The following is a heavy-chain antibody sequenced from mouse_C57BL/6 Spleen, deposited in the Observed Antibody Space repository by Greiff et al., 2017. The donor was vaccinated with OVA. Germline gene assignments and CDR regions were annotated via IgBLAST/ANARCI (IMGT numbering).Heavy chain of an antibody. J-gene: IGHJ2*01. V-gene: IGHV1-42*01. CDR3: ARGGCINPYYFDY. Sequence: VQLQQSGPELVKPGASVKISCKASGYSFTGYYMNWVKQSPEKSLEWIGEINPSTGGTTYNQKFKAKATLTVDKSSSTAYMQLKSLTSEDSAVYDSARGGCINPYYFDYWGQGTTLTVSS. D-gene: IGHD1-1*01. CDR1: GYSFTGYY. CDR2: INPSTGGT.